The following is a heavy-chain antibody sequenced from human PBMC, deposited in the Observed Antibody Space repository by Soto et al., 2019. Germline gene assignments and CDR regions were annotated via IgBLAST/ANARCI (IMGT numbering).Heavy chain of an antibody. CDR1: GGSISSYY. Sequence: QVQLQESGPGLVKPSETLSLTCTVSGGSISSYYWSWIRQPPGKGLEWIGYIYYSGSTNYNPSLKSRVTISVDTSKNQFSLKLSSVTAADTAVYYCARFGRYFDWFSPMSWFDPWGQGTLVTVSS. V-gene: IGHV4-59*01. CDR2: IYYSGST. D-gene: IGHD3-9*01. J-gene: IGHJ5*02. CDR3: ARFGRYFDWFSPMSWFDP.